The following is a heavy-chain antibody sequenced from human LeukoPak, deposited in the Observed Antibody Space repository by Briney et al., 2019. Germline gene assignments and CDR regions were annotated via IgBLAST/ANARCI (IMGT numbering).Heavy chain of an antibody. J-gene: IGHJ3*02. D-gene: IGHD3-10*01. Sequence: ASVKVSCKASGYTFTGYYMHWVRQAPGQGLEWMGWINPNSGNTGYAQKFQGRVTITRNTSISTAYMELSSLRSEDTAVYYCARGHVLLWFGELSYDAFDIWGQGTMVTVSS. CDR2: INPNSGNT. V-gene: IGHV1-8*03. CDR3: ARGHVLLWFGELSYDAFDI. CDR1: GYTFTGYY.